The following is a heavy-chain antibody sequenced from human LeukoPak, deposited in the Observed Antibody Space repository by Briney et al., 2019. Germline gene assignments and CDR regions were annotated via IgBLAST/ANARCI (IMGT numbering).Heavy chain of an antibody. J-gene: IGHJ6*02. V-gene: IGHV4-30-4*08. CDR3: ARDNYYYGMDV. CDR1: GGSISSGGYY. CDR2: IYYSGST. Sequence: SETLSLTCTVSGGSISSGGYYWSWIRQHPGKGLEWIGYIYYSGSTYYNPSLKSRVTISVDTSKNQFSLKLSSVAAADTAVYYCARDNYYYGMDVWGQGTTVTVSS.